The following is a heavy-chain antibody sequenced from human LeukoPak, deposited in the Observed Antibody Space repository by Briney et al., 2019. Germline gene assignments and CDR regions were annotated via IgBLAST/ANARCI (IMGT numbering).Heavy chain of an antibody. Sequence: SSETLSLTCTVSGYSISSGYYWGWIRQPPGKGLEWIGSIYYSGSTYYNPSLKSRVTISVDTSKNQFSLKLSSVTAADTAVYYCARGGVMTTVTIDAFDIWGQGTMVTVSS. D-gene: IGHD4-17*01. J-gene: IGHJ3*02. CDR2: IYYSGST. CDR1: GYSISSGYY. CDR3: ARGGVMTTVTIDAFDI. V-gene: IGHV4-38-2*02.